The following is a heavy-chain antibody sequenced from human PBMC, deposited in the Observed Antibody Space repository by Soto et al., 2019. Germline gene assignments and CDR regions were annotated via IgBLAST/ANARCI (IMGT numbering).Heavy chain of an antibody. V-gene: IGHV3-23*01. CDR3: ARDVGVSSLFDY. CDR2: ISDSGSNT. D-gene: IGHD1-26*01. CDR1: GFTFSTYA. J-gene: IGHJ4*02. Sequence: EVQLLESGGGLVQPGGSLRLSCAGSGFTFSTYAMAWVRQAPGKALEWVSTISDSGSNTHYVDSVEGRFTISRDNSKSTVFLHMNSLRADDSAVYYCARDVGVSSLFDYWGQGTLVTVSS.